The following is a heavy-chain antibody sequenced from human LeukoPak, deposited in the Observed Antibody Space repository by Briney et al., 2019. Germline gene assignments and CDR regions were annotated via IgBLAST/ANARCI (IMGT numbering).Heavy chain of an antibody. J-gene: IGHJ4*02. CDR1: GFTFSSNA. CDR2: ISGSGGST. V-gene: IGHV3-23*01. Sequence: GGSLRLSCAASGFTFSSNAMSWVRQAAGKGMEWVSAISGSGGSTYYADSVKGRFTISRDNSKNTLYLQMNSLRAEDTAVYYCAKEDRSGGSCDYWGRGTLVTVPS. D-gene: IGHD2-15*01. CDR3: AKEDRSGGSCDY.